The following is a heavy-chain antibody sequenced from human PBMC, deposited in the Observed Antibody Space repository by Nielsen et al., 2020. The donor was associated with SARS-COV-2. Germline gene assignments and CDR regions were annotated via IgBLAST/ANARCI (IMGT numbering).Heavy chain of an antibody. J-gene: IGHJ6*02. V-gene: IGHV3-30*04. CDR1: GFTFSSYA. Sequence: GESLKISCAASGFTFSSYAMHWVRQAPGKGLEWVAVISYDGSNKYYADSVKGRFIISRDNSKNTLYLQMNSLRAEDTAVYYCARDRPRDSSSWYKDYYGMDVWGQGTTVTVSS. CDR3: ARDRPRDSSSWYKDYYGMDV. D-gene: IGHD6-13*01. CDR2: ISYDGSNK.